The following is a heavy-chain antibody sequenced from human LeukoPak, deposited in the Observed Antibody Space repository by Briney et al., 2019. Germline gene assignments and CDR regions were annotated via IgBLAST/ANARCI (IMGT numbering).Heavy chain of an antibody. V-gene: IGHV3-48*03. Sequence: GGSLRLSCAASGFTFSSYEMNWVRQAPGKGLEWVSFISCSRNTVYYADSVKGRFTISCDNAKNSLYLQMNSLRAEDTAVYYCARVRSQAVADTYYYYMDVWGKGTTVTVSS. CDR2: ISCSRNTV. D-gene: IGHD6-19*01. J-gene: IGHJ6*03. CDR1: GFTFSSYE. CDR3: ARVRSQAVADTYYYYMDV.